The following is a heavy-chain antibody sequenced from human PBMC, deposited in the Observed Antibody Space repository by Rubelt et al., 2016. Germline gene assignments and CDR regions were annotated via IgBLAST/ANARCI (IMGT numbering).Heavy chain of an antibody. CDR2: ISSSSSYI. V-gene: IGHV3-21*02. D-gene: IGHD4-17*01. CDR1: GFTFSSYS. Sequence: EAQLVASGGGLVRPGGSLRLSCAASGFTFSSYSMNWVRQAPGKGLEWVSSISSSSSYIYYADSVKGRFTISRDNAKNALYLQMNSLRTEDTALYYCARGPDYGTRIDYVDHWGQGTLVTVSS. J-gene: IGHJ4*02. CDR3: ARGPDYGTRIDYVDH.